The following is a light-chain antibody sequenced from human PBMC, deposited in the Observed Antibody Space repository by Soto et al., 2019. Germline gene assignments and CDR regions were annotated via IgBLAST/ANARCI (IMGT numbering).Light chain of an antibody. CDR1: SSDVVGYTY. CDR3: SSYTTSNTRQIV. J-gene: IGLJ1*01. V-gene: IGLV2-14*01. CDR2: GVS. Sequence: QSVLTQPASVSGSPGQAITISCPGTSSDVVGYTYVSWYQQHPGKAPKFIIYGVSNRPSGVSNRFSGSKSGNTASLTISGLQAEDEADYYCSSYTTSNTRQIVFGTGTKVTVL.